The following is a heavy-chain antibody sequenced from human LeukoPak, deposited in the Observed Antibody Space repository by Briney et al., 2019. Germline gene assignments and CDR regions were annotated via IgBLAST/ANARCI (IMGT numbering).Heavy chain of an antibody. J-gene: IGHJ3*01. D-gene: IGHD4-17*01. V-gene: IGHV4-34*01. CDR3: AREPVPQDYGDTVNAYDL. CDR2: IHHDGRT. Sequence: SETLSLTCAVYGGSLSGHYWRWIRQSPGKGLEWMGDIHHDGRTKYSPSLKSRVSILLDTSKNEVSLRLTPVTAADTALYFCAREPVPQDYGDTVNAYDLWGQGTMVIVSS. CDR1: GGSLSGHY.